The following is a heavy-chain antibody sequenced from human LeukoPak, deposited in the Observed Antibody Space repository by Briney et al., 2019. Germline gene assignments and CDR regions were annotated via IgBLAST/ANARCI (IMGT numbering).Heavy chain of an antibody. Sequence: SETLSLTCTVSGVSISSSSYCWGWIRQPPGKGLELIGSFCYSASTYYTPSLKSRVIISVDTSKNQMSLKLSSATAADTAVYYCARENWGSTTGSPFDQWGQGTLVTVSS. V-gene: IGHV4-39*02. CDR1: GVSISSSSYC. CDR2: FCYSAST. D-gene: IGHD4-11*01. CDR3: ARENWGSTTGSPFDQ. J-gene: IGHJ4*02.